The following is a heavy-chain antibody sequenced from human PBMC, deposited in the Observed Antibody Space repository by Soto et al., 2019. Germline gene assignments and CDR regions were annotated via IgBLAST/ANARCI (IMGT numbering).Heavy chain of an antibody. CDR3: AREYSYFDY. CDR2: ISAYNANA. D-gene: IGHD1-26*01. CDR1: GYTFRNFG. V-gene: IGHV1-18*01. J-gene: IGHJ4*02. Sequence: QIQLLQSGAEVKKPGASVKVTCKDSGYTFRNFGISWVRQAPGQGLEWMGWISAYNANANYAQKFQGRLTMTADTYTNTAYMELRSLRSDDTAVYYCAREYSYFDYWGQGTLVTVSS.